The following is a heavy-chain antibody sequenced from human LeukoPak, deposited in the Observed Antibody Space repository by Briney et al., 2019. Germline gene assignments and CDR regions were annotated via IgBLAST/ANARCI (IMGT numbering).Heavy chain of an antibody. CDR3: ARHQGFWSGYYYYFDY. CDR1: GGSFSGYY. J-gene: IGHJ4*02. CDR2: INHSGST. Sequence: SETLSLTCAVYGGSFSGYYWSWIRQPPGKGLEWIGEINHSGSTNYNPSLKSRVTISVDTSKNQFSLKLSSVTAADTAVYYCARHQGFWSGYYYYFDYWGQGTLFTVSS. D-gene: IGHD3-3*01. V-gene: IGHV4-34*01.